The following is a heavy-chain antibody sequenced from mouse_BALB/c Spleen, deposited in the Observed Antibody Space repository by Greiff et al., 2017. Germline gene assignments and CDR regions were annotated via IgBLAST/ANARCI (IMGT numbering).Heavy chain of an antibody. V-gene: IGHV5-6-3*01. CDR1: GFTFSSYG. CDR3: ARDENWYFDV. CDR2: INSNGGST. Sequence: EVKVVESGGGLVQPGGSLKLSCAASGFTFSSYGMSWVRQTPDKRLELVATINSNGGSTYYPDSVKGRFTISRDNAKNTLYLQMSSLKSEDTAMYYCARDENWYFDVWGAGTTVTVSS. J-gene: IGHJ1*01.